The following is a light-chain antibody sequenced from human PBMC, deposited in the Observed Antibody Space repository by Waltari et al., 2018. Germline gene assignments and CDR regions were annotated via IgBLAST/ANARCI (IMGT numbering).Light chain of an antibody. CDR2: SNN. Sequence: QSVLTQPPSASGTPGPRVTISCSGSSSNIGSNTVNWYQQLPGTAPNLLIYSNNQRPSGVPDRFSGSKSGTSASLAISGLQSEDETDYYCAAWDDSLNGPVFGVGTKLTVL. CDR1: SSNIGSNT. V-gene: IGLV1-44*01. CDR3: AAWDDSLNGPV. J-gene: IGLJ3*02.